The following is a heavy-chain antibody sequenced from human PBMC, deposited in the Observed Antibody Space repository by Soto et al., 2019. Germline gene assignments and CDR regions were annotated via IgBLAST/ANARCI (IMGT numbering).Heavy chain of an antibody. CDR3: ARDREPSVYHGMAV. Sequence: QVQLVESGGGVVQPGRSLRLSCAASGFTFSSYAMHWVRQAPGKGLEWVAVISYDGSNKYYADSVKGRFTISRDNAKNLLYLQMDSLTSEDTAIYYCARDREPSVYHGMAVWGQGTTVTVSS. CDR2: ISYDGSNK. V-gene: IGHV3-30-3*01. J-gene: IGHJ6*02. CDR1: GFTFSSYA.